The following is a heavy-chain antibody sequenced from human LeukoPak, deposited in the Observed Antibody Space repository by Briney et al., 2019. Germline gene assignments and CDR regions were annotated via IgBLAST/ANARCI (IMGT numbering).Heavy chain of an antibody. CDR2: IRYDGSNK. D-gene: IGHD3-22*01. Sequence: GGSLRLSCAASGFTFSSYGMHWVRQAPGKGLEWVAFIRYDGSNKYYADSVKGRFTISRDNSKNTLYLQMNSLRAEDTAVYYCAREERQWFQSLYGFDIWGQGTMVTVSS. CDR1: GFTFSSYG. J-gene: IGHJ3*02. V-gene: IGHV3-30*02. CDR3: AREERQWFQSLYGFDI.